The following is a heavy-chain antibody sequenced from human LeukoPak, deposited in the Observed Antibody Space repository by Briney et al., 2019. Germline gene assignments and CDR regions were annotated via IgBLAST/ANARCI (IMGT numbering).Heavy chain of an antibody. J-gene: IGHJ4*02. CDR2: IKQDGSEK. Sequence: GGSLRLSCAASGFTSSSYWMSWVRQAPGKGLEWVANIKQDGSEKYYVDSVKGRFTISRDNAKNSLYLQMNSLRAEDTAVYYCARGAHWGQGTLVTVSS. V-gene: IGHV3-7*04. CDR3: ARGAH. CDR1: GFTSSSYW.